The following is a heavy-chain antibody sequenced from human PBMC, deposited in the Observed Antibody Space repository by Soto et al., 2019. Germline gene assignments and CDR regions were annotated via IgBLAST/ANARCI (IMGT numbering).Heavy chain of an antibody. V-gene: IGHV4-38-2*02. D-gene: IGHD4-4*01. CDR1: GYSISSGFY. CDR3: ARDGDGRMTTNPYYYNGMDV. CDR2: IYYRGNT. J-gene: IGHJ6*02. Sequence: SETLSLTCSVSGYSISSGFYWDWIRQPPGKGLEWIGSIYYRGNTYYNPSHNGRITISLDTSKNQFSLRLTSVTAADTAVYYCARDGDGRMTTNPYYYNGMDVWGPGTTVTVS.